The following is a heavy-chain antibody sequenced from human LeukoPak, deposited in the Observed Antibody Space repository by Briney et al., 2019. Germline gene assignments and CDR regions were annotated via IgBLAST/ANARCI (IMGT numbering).Heavy chain of an antibody. V-gene: IGHV4-39*01. J-gene: IGHJ4*02. D-gene: IGHD6-6*01. CDR3: ARPAEYSTSPGDY. Sequence: SETLSLTCTVSGGSINSSSYYWGWIRQPPGKGLEWIGSIYYSGSTYYSPSLKSRVTISVDTSKNQFSLKLSSVTAADTAVYYCARPAEYSTSPGDYWGRGTLVTVSS. CDR1: GGSINSSSYY. CDR2: IYYSGST.